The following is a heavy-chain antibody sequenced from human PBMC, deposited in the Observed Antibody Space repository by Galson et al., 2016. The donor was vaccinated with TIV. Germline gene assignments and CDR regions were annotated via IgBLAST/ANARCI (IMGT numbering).Heavy chain of an antibody. J-gene: IGHJ3*02. CDR2: VYAGGST. CDR1: GDALSSDNYY. CDR3: AREGAVRWPSNGFDI. D-gene: IGHD4-23*01. Sequence: SETLSLTCTVSGDALSSDNYYWSWVRQPAGKGLEWIGRVYAGGSTIYNPSLMSRLTISVDTSKNQPSLKLTSVTAADTAIYYCAREGAVRWPSNGFDIWGQGTMVTISS. V-gene: IGHV4-61*10.